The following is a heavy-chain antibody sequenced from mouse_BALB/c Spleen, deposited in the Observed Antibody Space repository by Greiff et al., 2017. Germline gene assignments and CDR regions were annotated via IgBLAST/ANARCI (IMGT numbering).Heavy chain of an antibody. CDR3: ARWAIYYYGSSWYFDV. Sequence: EVQLVESGPELVKPGASVKISCKASGYTFTDYNMHWVKQSHGKSLEWIGYIYPYNGGTGYNQKFKSKATLTVDNSSSTAYMELRSLTSEDSAVYYCARWAIYYYGSSWYFDVWGAGTTVTVSS. J-gene: IGHJ1*01. V-gene: IGHV1S29*02. CDR1: GYTFTDYN. D-gene: IGHD1-1*01. CDR2: IYPYNGGT.